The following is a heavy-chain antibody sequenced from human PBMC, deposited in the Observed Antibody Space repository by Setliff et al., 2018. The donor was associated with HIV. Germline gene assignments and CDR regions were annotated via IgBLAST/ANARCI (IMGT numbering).Heavy chain of an antibody. D-gene: IGHD1-1*01. J-gene: IGHJ4*02. V-gene: IGHV4-4*07. CDR2: IYTGGRT. Sequence: PSETLSLTCTVSDDSISSNYWSWIRQSAGKGLEWVGRIYTGGRTNYNPSLKGRVTMSVDTSKNQFSLKLSSVTAADTAVYYCARFPPRAGSFDYWGQGTLVTVSS. CDR3: ARFPPRAGSFDY. CDR1: DDSISSNY.